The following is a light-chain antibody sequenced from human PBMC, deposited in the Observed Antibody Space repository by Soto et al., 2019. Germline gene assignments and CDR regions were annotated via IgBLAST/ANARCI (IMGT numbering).Light chain of an antibody. CDR3: QHYNNRPPWT. Sequence: EIVMTQSPATLSVSPGERATLSCRASQSVSSSLAWYQQKPGQAPRLLIYGASTRATGIPARFSGSGSGTVFTLTISSLQSEDFAVYYCQHYNNRPPWTFGQGTKVDIK. CDR1: QSVSSS. V-gene: IGKV3-15*01. J-gene: IGKJ1*01. CDR2: GAS.